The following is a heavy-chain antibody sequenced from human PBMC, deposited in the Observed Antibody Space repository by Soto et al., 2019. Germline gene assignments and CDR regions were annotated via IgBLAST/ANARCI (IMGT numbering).Heavy chain of an antibody. J-gene: IGHJ5*02. CDR1: GGSFSGYY. CDR2: INHSGST. CDR3: ASNVGHYYDSSGYPNWFDP. Sequence: PSETLSLTYAVYGGSFSGYYWSWIRQPPGKGLEWIGEINHSGSTNYNPSLKSRVTISVDTSKNQFSLKLSSVTAADTAVYYCASNVGHYYDSSGYPNWFDPWGQGTLVTVSS. V-gene: IGHV4-34*01. D-gene: IGHD3-22*01.